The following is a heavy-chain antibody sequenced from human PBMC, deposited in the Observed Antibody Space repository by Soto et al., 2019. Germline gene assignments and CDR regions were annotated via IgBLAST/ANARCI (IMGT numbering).Heavy chain of an antibody. J-gene: IGHJ4*02. CDR2: IYYSGSP. D-gene: IGHD6-19*01. CDR3: ARLFLGTGWYGSTFED. Sequence: SDTLSLTCTVSGGFIISISFFWGWVRQPPGETLEWIGSIYYSGSPYYNPSLKSRVTISVDTSNNQFSLKLSSVTATDTAVYYCARLFLGTGWYGSTFEDWGQGTLVTVSS. V-gene: IGHV4-39*01. CDR1: GGFIISISFF.